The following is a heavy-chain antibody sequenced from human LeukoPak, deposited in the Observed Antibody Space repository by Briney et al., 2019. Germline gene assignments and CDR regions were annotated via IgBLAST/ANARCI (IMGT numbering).Heavy chain of an antibody. J-gene: IGHJ4*02. CDR1: GYTFTNYG. CDR2: ISAYSGNT. V-gene: IGHV1-18*01. D-gene: IGHD3-16*02. CDR3: AREGDYDYVWGSYRYTPRPFDY. Sequence: ASVKVSCKASGYTFTNYGISWVRQAPGQGLEWMGWISAYSGNTNYAQKLQGRVTMTTDTSTSTAYMELRSLRSDDTAVYYCAREGDYDYVWGSYRYTPRPFDYWGQGTLVTVSS.